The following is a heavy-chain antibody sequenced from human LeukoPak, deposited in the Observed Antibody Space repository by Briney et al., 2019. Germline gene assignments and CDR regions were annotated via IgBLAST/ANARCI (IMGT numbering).Heavy chain of an antibody. CDR3: ASLSEEFDPDY. CDR2: INHSGST. V-gene: IGHV4-34*01. CDR1: GGSFSDYY. J-gene: IGHJ4*02. Sequence: PSETLSRTCAVYGGSFSDYYWTWIRQPPGKGLEWIGEINHSGSTNYNPSLKSRVTISVDTSRNQFSLKLSSVTAADTAVYYCASLSEEFDPDYWGQGTLVTVSS.